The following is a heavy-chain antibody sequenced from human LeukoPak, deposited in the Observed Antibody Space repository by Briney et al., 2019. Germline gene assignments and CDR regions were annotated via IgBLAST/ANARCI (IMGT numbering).Heavy chain of an antibody. CDR1: GFTFSSYG. V-gene: IGHV3-23*01. J-gene: IGHJ4*02. CDR2: ISGSGGST. D-gene: IGHD6-19*01. Sequence: QSGGSLRLSCAASGFTFSSYGMSWVRQAPGKGLEWVSAISGSGGSTYYADSVKGRFTISRDNSKNTLYLQMNSLRAEDTAVYYCAKAGGRYIAVAPHDYWGQGTLVTVSS. CDR3: AKAGGRYIAVAPHDY.